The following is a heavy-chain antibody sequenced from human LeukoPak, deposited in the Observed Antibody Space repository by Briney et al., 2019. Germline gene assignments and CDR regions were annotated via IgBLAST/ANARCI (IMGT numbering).Heavy chain of an antibody. D-gene: IGHD3-22*01. V-gene: IGHV4-30-4*01. CDR2: IYYSGST. CDR1: GGSISSGDSY. Sequence: SQTLSLTCTVSGGSISSGDSYWSWIRQPPGKGLEWIGYIYYSGSTYYNPSLKSRVTISVDTSKNQFSLKLSSVTAADTAVYYCARDGYYDSSGYSDWGQGTLVTVSS. CDR3: ARDGYYDSSGYSD. J-gene: IGHJ4*02.